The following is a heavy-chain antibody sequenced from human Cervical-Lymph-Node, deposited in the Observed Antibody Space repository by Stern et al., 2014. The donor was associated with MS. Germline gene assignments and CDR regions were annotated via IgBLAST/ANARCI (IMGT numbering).Heavy chain of an antibody. D-gene: IGHD5-12*01. CDR2: IVPLFGTP. V-gene: IGHV1-69*06. Sequence: VQLVESGAEVKKPGSSVKVSCKASGGTFNNHVISWVRQARGQGLEWMGGIVPLFGTPDYARQFQGRVTNTGDKSTSQVHMVLSSLNREDTGIYYCANRDMGYTYGRHDYWGQGTLVPVS. J-gene: IGHJ4*02. CDR1: GGTFNNHV. CDR3: ANRDMGYTYGRHDY.